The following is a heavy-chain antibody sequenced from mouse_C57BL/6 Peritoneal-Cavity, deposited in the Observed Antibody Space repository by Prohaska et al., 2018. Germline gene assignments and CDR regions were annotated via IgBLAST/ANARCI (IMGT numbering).Heavy chain of an antibody. V-gene: IGHV2-9-1*01. D-gene: IGHD4-1*01. CDR3: ARNFGNGYFDY. Sequence: GTNYNSALKSRLSISKDNSKSQVFLKMNSLQTDDTARYYCARNFGNGYFDYWGQGTTLTVSS. J-gene: IGHJ2*01. CDR2: GT.